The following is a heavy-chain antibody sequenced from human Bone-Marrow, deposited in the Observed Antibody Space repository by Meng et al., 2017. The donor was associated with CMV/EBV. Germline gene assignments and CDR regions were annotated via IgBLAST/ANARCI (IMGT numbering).Heavy chain of an antibody. CDR2: IVVGSGNT. Sequence: SVKVSCKASGFTFTSSAVQWVRQARGQRLEWIGWIVVGSGNTNYAQKFQERVTNTRDMSTSTAYMELSSLRSEDTAVYYCAAVGVNYDAFDIWGQGTMVTVSS. J-gene: IGHJ3*02. CDR3: AAVGVNYDAFDI. V-gene: IGHV1-58*01. CDR1: GFTFTSSA. D-gene: IGHD3-16*01.